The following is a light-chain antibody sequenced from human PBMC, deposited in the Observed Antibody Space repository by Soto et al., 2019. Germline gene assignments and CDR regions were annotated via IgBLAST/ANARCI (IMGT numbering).Light chain of an antibody. Sequence: QSVLTQPPSVSGAPGQRVTLSCTGSSSNIGAHYDVHWYQQLPGTAPKLLIYGNSNRPSGVPDRCSGSKSGTSASLAITGLQAEDEADYYCQSYDNSLSVYVFGTGTKLTVL. V-gene: IGLV1-40*01. J-gene: IGLJ1*01. CDR2: GNS. CDR1: SSNIGAHYD. CDR3: QSYDNSLSVYV.